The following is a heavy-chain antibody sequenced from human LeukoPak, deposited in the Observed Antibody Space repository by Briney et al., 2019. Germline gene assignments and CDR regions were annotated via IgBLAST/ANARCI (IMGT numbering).Heavy chain of an antibody. CDR2: IYHSGST. Sequence: PSETLSLTCAVSGYSISSGYYWGWIRQPPGKGLEWIGSIYHSGSTYYNPSLKSRVTISVDTSKNQFSLKLSSVTAADTAVYYCAREYLTVTTLGYYYYYYMDVWGKGTTVTVSS. D-gene: IGHD4-11*01. V-gene: IGHV4-38-2*02. CDR1: GYSISSGYY. J-gene: IGHJ6*03. CDR3: AREYLTVTTLGYYYYYYMDV.